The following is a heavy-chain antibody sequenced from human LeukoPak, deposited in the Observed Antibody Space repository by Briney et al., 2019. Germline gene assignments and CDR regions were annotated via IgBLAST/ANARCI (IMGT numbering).Heavy chain of an antibody. V-gene: IGHV3-7*03. Sequence: GGSLRLSRAASGCTFSNYWMNWVRQAPGKGREWVANIKQEGGEKYYVDSLKGGFANPRDNAKNSLHLQTNNLRAEDTAVYFCPWGNWYGYFDYWGQGTLVTVSS. CDR2: IKQEGGEK. J-gene: IGHJ4*02. CDR1: GCTFSNYW. CDR3: PWGNWYGYFDY. D-gene: IGHD1-1*01.